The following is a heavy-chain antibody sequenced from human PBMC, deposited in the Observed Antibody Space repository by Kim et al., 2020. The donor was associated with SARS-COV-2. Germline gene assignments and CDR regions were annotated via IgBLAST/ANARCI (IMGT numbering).Heavy chain of an antibody. J-gene: IGHJ4*02. CDR3: ATERLATASFDY. V-gene: IGHV4-59*01. Sequence: SETLSLTCTVSGGSISSYYWSWIRQPPGKGLEWIGYIYHSGSTNYNPSLKSRVTISIDTSKNQFSLKLSSVTAADTAVYYCATERLATASFDYWGQGTLVTVSS. D-gene: IGHD2-21*02. CDR1: GGSISSYY. CDR2: IYHSGST.